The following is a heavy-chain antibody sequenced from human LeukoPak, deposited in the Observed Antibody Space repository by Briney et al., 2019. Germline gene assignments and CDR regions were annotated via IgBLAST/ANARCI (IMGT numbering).Heavy chain of an antibody. D-gene: IGHD3-22*01. CDR3: ARDGVYYDSSGYDDAFDI. CDR2: IIPIFGTA. V-gene: IGHV1-69*13. CDR1: GGTFSSYA. Sequence: SVRVSCKASGGTFSSYAISWVRQAPGQGLEWMGGIIPIFGTANYAQKFQGRVTITADESTSTAYMELSSLRSEDTAVYYCARDGVYYDSSGYDDAFDIWGQGTMSPSLQ. J-gene: IGHJ3*02.